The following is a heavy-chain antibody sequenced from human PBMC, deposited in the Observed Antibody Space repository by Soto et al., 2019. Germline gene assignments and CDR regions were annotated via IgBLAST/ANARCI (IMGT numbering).Heavy chain of an antibody. Sequence: PGGSLRLSCAASGFTFSSYGMHWVRQAPGKGLEWVAVIWYDGSNKYYADSVKGRFTISRDNSKNTLYLQMNSLRAEDTAVYYCARDPGGRPAAIGWFDPWGQGTLGTAPQ. CDR1: GFTFSSYG. V-gene: IGHV3-33*01. CDR2: IWYDGSNK. CDR3: ARDPGGRPAAIGWFDP. D-gene: IGHD2-2*02. J-gene: IGHJ5*02.